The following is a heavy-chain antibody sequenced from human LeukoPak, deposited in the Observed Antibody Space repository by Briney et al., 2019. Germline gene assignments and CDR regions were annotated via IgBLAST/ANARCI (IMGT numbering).Heavy chain of an antibody. CDR1: GGSFSGYY. Sequence: PSETLSLTCAVSGGSFSGYYWSWIRQAPGKGLEWIGEINHSGSTNYNPSLKSRVTISTDTSKNQFSLKLTSVTAADTAMYYCARAGVVAYXLYYXHMDXXXNXXTV. D-gene: IGHD3-3*01. CDR3: ARAGVVAYXLYYXHMDX. V-gene: IGHV4-34*01. J-gene: IGHJ6*03. CDR2: INHSGST.